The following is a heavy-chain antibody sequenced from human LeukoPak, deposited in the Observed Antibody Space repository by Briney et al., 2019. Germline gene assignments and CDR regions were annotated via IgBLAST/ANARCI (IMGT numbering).Heavy chain of an antibody. J-gene: IGHJ4*02. Sequence: SQTLSLTCTVSGDSISSGGYSWSWIRQPPGKRLEWIGYGYFSGSAYYNPSLKSRVTMSLDTSKNQLSLKLTSVTAADTAVYYCARSRQFYFDYWGQGTLVTVSS. CDR2: GYFSGSA. D-gene: IGHD6-19*01. CDR3: ARSRQFYFDY. V-gene: IGHV4-30-4*07. CDR1: GDSISSGGYS.